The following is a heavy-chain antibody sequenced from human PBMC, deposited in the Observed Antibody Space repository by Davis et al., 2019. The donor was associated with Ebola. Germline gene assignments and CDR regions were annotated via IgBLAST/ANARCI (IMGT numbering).Heavy chain of an antibody. V-gene: IGHV4-34*01. CDR2: INHSGST. CDR3: AIPGPRGELLLY. Sequence: PGGSLRLSCAVYGGSFSGYYWSWIRQPPGKGLEWIGEINHSGSTNYNPSLKSRVTISVDTSKNQFSLKLSSVTAADTAVYYCAIPGPRGELLLYWGQGTLVTVSS. J-gene: IGHJ4*02. CDR1: GGSFSGYY. D-gene: IGHD1-26*01.